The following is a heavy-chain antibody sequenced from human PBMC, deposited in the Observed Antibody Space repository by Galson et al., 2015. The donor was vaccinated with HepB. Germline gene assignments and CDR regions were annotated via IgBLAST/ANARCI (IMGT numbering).Heavy chain of an antibody. D-gene: IGHD3-10*01. Sequence: SLRLSCAASGFTFSNYAMHWARQAPGKGLEWVAVIAYHGRNEYYTDSVKGRFTISRDNSKNTLYLQMNSLRAEDTAVYYCARVPRDGSGSHYNEGGFDYWGQGTLVTVSS. CDR2: IAYHGRNE. J-gene: IGHJ4*02. V-gene: IGHV3-30*04. CDR1: GFTFSNYA. CDR3: ARVPRDGSGSHYNEGGFDY.